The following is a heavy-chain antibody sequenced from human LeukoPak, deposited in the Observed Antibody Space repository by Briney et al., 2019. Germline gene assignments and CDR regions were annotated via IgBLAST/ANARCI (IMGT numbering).Heavy chain of an antibody. CDR1: GFTFSTYE. J-gene: IGHJ4*02. Sequence: PGGSLRLSCAASGFTFSTYEMNWVRQTPGKGLEWVSYITGSGSTIYYADSVKGRFTISRDNAKNSLFLQMNSLRAEDTAVYYCARDGNYYDSSGSRYYFDYWGQGTLVTVSS. CDR3: ARDGNYYDSSGSRYYFDY. V-gene: IGHV3-48*03. D-gene: IGHD3-22*01. CDR2: ITGSGSTI.